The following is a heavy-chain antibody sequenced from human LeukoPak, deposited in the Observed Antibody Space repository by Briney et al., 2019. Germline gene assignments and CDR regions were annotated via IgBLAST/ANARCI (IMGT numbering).Heavy chain of an antibody. CDR1: GFTFSSYW. V-gene: IGHV3-7*01. CDR3: ARDRGWLQFDC. CDR2: IKEDGSEK. D-gene: IGHD5-24*01. Sequence: GGSLRLSCAAPGFTFSSYWISWVRQAPGKGLEWVANIKEDGSEKYYVDSVKGRFTISRDNVKNSLYLQMNSLRAEDTAVYYCARDRGWLQFDCWGQGTLVTVSS. J-gene: IGHJ4*02.